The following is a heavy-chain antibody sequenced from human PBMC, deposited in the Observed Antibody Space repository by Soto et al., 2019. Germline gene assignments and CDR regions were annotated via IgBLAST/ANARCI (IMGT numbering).Heavy chain of an antibody. V-gene: IGHV1-69*13. D-gene: IGHD4-17*01. CDR1: GGTFSSYA. CDR2: IIPIFGTA. CDR3: ATPRGLTTVDYFDY. J-gene: IGHJ4*02. Sequence: SVKVSCKASGGTFSSYAISWVRQAPGQGLEWMGGIIPIFGTANYAQKFQGRVTITADESASTAYMELSSLRSEDTAVYYCATPRGLTTVDYFDYWGQGTLVTVSS.